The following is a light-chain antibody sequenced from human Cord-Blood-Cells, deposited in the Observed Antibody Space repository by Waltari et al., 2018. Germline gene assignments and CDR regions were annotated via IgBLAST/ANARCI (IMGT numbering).Light chain of an antibody. J-gene: IGKJ3*01. V-gene: IGKV3-15*01. CDR1: QSVSSN. CDR2: GAS. CDR3: QQYNNWPPFT. Sequence: EIVMTQSPATLSVSPGERATLSCRASQSVSSNLAWYQQKPGHAPRLLIYGASTGATGIPARFSGSGSGTEFTLTISSLQSEDFAVYYCQQYNNWPPFTFGPGTKVDIK.